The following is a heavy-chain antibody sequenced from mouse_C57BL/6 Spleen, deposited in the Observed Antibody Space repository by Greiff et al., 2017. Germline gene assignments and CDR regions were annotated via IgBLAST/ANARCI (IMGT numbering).Heavy chain of an antibody. V-gene: IGHV1-82*01. CDR3: ARGASPMDY. CDR1: GYAFSSSW. J-gene: IGHJ4*01. CDR2: IYPGDGAT. Sequence: QVQLQQSGPELVKPGASVKISCKASGYAFSSSWMNWVKQRPGKGLEWIGRIYPGDGATNYNGKFKGKATLTADKSSSTAYMQLSSLTSEDSAVYFCARGASPMDYWGQGTSVTVSS.